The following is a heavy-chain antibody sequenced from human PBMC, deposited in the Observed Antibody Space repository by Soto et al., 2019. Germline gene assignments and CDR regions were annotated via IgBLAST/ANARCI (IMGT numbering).Heavy chain of an antibody. Sequence: QVQLVQSGAEVKKPGSSVKVSCKASGGTFSSYSITWVRQAPGQGLEWMGGVVPLVGTANYAQKFQGRLTITAGESASTASMDLSSLSSDDTAIYYCAIGSTYSGEFEFWGQGSLVTVSS. J-gene: IGHJ4*02. D-gene: IGHD1-26*01. CDR3: AIGSTYSGEFEF. V-gene: IGHV1-69*01. CDR2: VVPLVGTA. CDR1: GGTFSSYS.